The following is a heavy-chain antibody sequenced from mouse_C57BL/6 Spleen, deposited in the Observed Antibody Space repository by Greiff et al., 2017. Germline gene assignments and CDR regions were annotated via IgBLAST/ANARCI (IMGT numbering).Heavy chain of an antibody. V-gene: IGHV1-61*01. J-gene: IGHJ4*01. CDR2: IYPSDSET. CDR3: ARGVYYGPLYAMDY. D-gene: IGHD2-1*01. CDR1: GYTFTSYW. Sequence: QVQLQQPGAELVRPGSSVKLSCKASGYTFTSYWMDWVKQRPGQGLEWIGNIYPSDSETHYNQKFKDKATLTVDKSSSTAYMQLSSLTSEDSAVYYCARGVYYGPLYAMDYWGQGTSVTVSS.